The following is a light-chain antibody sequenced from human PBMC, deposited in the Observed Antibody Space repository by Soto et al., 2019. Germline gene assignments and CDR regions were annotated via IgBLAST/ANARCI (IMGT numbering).Light chain of an antibody. V-gene: IGLV2-23*02. CDR2: EVS. Sequence: QSALTQPASVSESPGQSITISCTGTSSDVGSHNLVSWYQQHPGQAPKLMIYEVSKRPLGVSARFSASKSGNTASLTISGLQAEDEADYYCCSYGGSRAVFGGGTQLTVL. J-gene: IGLJ7*01. CDR3: CSYGGSRAV. CDR1: SSDVGSHNL.